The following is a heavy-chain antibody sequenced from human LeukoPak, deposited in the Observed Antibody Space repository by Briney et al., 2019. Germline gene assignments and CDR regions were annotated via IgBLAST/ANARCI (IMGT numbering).Heavy chain of an antibody. J-gene: IGHJ4*02. Sequence: GASVKVSCKSSGYTFTDYYVHWVRQAPGQGLEWMGWINPKSGGTSSAQKFQGRVTMTRDTSISTAYMELSRLLSGDTAVYYCARGKTMVYCGGDCYRFDNWGQGTLVTVSS. CDR3: ARGKTMVYCGGDCYRFDN. D-gene: IGHD2-21*02. CDR2: INPKSGGT. V-gene: IGHV1-2*02. CDR1: GYTFTDYY.